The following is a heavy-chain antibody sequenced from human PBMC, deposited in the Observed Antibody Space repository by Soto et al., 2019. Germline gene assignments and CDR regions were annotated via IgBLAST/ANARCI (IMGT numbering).Heavy chain of an antibody. Sequence: SETLSLTCAVYGGSFSGYYWSWIRQPPGKGLEWIGEINHSGSTNYNPSLKSRVTISVDTSKNQFSLKVSSVTAANTAVYYCARGLAPEWFGEYAQYAGNMDVWGKGTTVTVSS. V-gene: IGHV4-34*01. CDR2: INHSGST. CDR3: ARGLAPEWFGEYAQYAGNMDV. D-gene: IGHD3-10*01. CDR1: GGSFSGYY. J-gene: IGHJ6*03.